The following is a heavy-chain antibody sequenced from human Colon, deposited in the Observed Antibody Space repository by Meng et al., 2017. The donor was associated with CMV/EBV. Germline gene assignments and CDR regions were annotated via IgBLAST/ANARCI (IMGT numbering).Heavy chain of an antibody. D-gene: IGHD6-6*01. Sequence: GGSLRLSCGASEFTFSSYSMFWVRQAPGKGLEWVSSISFDSTYIYYADSVKGRFTISRDNAKNSLYMQLNSLTAEDTAVYYCARGKGSSGAFDLWGQGTMVTVSS. CDR2: ISFDSTYI. CDR1: EFTFSSYS. V-gene: IGHV3-21*01. CDR3: ARGKGSSGAFDL. J-gene: IGHJ3*01.